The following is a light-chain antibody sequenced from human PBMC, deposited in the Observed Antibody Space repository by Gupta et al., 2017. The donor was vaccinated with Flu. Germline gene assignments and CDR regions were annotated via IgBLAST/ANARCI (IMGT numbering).Light chain of an antibody. CDR1: QSLVHSDGNTY. V-gene: IGKV2-24*01. CDR2: KIS. CDR3: MQATQFPHT. Sequence: DLVLTQLPLSPPVTLGQPASLSCTSSQSLVHSDGNTYLSWLHQRPGQPPRPLIYKISNRVSGVPDRFSGSGAGTHFTLKISRVEAEDFGLYYCMQATQFPHTFGQGTKVEVK. J-gene: IGKJ1*01.